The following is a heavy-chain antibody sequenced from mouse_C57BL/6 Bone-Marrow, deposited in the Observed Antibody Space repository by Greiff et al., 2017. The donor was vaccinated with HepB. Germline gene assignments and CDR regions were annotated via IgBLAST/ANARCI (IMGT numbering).Heavy chain of an antibody. CDR2: ILPGSGST. Sequence: VQLQQSGAELMKPGASVKLSCKATGYTFTGYWIEWVKQRPGHGLEWIGEILPGSGSTNYNEKFKGKATFTADTSSNAAYVQLSRLTTEDSAIYYGSRDGGYDGYYEVMDYGGQGTSVTVSS. CDR1: GYTFTGYW. D-gene: IGHD2-3*01. J-gene: IGHJ4*01. V-gene: IGHV1-9*01. CDR3: SRDGGYDGYYEVMDY.